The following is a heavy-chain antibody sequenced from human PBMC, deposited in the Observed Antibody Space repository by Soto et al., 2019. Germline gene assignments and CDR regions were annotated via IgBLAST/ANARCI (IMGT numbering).Heavy chain of an antibody. CDR3: ARCYCSVGSCYACWHFDL. Sequence: ASVKVSCKASGYTFTNYAISWVRQAPGQGLEWMGWISASTRNTDQAQNFQGRVTMTIDTSTNTANMELRSLRSDDTAVYYCARCYCSVGSCYACWHFDLWGRGTLVTVSS. D-gene: IGHD2-15*01. V-gene: IGHV1-18*01. CDR2: ISASTRNT. CDR1: GYTFTNYA. J-gene: IGHJ2*01.